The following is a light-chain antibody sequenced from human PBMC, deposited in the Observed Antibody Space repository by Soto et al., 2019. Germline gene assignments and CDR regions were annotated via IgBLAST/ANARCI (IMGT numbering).Light chain of an antibody. CDR2: GAS. CDR3: QQFGSSSWT. Sequence: ESVLTQSPGTLSLSPGEKATLSCRASQSVSSSYLAWYQQKPGQAPRLLIYGASSRATGIPDRFSDSGSGTDFTLTVSRLEPEDFAVYYCQQFGSSSWTFGQGTKVEIK. CDR1: QSVSSSY. J-gene: IGKJ1*01. V-gene: IGKV3-20*01.